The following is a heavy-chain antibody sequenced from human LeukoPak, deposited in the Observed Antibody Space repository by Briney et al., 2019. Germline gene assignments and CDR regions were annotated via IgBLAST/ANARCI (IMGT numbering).Heavy chain of an antibody. Sequence: GGSPRLSCAASGFTFSSYAMHWVRQAPGKGLEWVAVISYDGSNKYYADSVKGRFTISRDNSKNTLYLQMNSLRAEDTAVYYCARDRIAAANWLDPWGQGTLVTVSS. J-gene: IGHJ5*02. CDR3: ARDRIAAANWLDP. V-gene: IGHV3-30*01. CDR1: GFTFSSYA. CDR2: ISYDGSNK. D-gene: IGHD6-13*01.